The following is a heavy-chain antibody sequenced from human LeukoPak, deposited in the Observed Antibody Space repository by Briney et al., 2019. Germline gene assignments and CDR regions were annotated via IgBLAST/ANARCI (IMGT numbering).Heavy chain of an antibody. CDR2: IYSGGST. CDR1: GFTVSSKY. V-gene: IGHV3-66*01. D-gene: IGHD6-19*01. Sequence: GGSLRLSCAASGFTVSSKYMSWVRQAPGKGLEWVSVIYSGGSTYYADSVKGRFTISRDNSKNTLYLQMNSLRVEDTAVHYCAREAVAGNYYYYGMDVWGQGTTVTVSS. CDR3: AREAVAGNYYYYGMDV. J-gene: IGHJ6*02.